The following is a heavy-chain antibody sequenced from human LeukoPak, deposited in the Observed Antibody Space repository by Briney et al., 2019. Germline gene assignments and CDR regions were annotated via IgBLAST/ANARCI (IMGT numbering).Heavy chain of an antibody. D-gene: IGHD3-10*01. CDR3: ATGVNPLLWFGN. Sequence: ASVKLSCKVSGYTLTVLSMHWVRQAPGKGLEWMGGFDPEDGETIYAQKLKGRVTMTEDTSTDTAYLQLSSLRSEDTAVYYCATGVNPLLWFGNWGQGTLVTVSS. V-gene: IGHV1-24*01. CDR1: GYTLTVLS. CDR2: FDPEDGET. J-gene: IGHJ4*02.